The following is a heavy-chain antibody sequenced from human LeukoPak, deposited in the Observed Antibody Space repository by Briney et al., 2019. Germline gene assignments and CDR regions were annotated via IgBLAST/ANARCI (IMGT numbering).Heavy chain of an antibody. V-gene: IGHV1-58*02. CDR1: GYTFTGYY. CDR3: AAGMNYFDP. J-gene: IGHJ5*02. Sequence: AASVKVSCKASGYTFTGYYMHWVRQARGQRLEWIGWIVVGSGSTHYAQKFQQRVTITRDMSTNTAYMELSSLRSEDTALYYCAAGMNYFDPWGQGTLVTVSS. D-gene: IGHD1-7*01. CDR2: IVVGSGST.